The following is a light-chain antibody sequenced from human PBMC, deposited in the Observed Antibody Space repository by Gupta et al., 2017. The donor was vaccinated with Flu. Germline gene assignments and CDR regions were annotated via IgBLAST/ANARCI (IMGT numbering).Light chain of an antibody. V-gene: IGKV1-39*01. CDR1: QDIRDF. CDR3: QQLHFNPLI. Sequence: QVTQSPPSLSASVGDRVTITCRTSQDIRDFLNWYQLRPGKPPRLLIYAATNVHIGVSSRFSGNGSGTEFTLIISSVQPEDSSTYYCQQLHFNPLIFGEGTLLEIK. J-gene: IGKJ2*01. CDR2: AAT.